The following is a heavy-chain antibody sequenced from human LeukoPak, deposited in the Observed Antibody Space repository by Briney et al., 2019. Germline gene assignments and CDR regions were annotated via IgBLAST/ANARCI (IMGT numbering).Heavy chain of an antibody. CDR2: IIPIFGIA. V-gene: IGHV1-69*04. CDR1: GGTFSSYA. CDR3: ARDLKEGGFLEWLLSPSYYYGMDV. J-gene: IGHJ6*02. Sequence: SVKVSCKASGGTFSSYAISWVRQAPGQGLEWMGRIIPIFGIANYAQKFQGRVTITAGKSTSTAYMELSSLRSEDTAVYYCARDLKEGGFLEWLLSPSYYYGMDVWGQGTTVTVFS. D-gene: IGHD3-3*01.